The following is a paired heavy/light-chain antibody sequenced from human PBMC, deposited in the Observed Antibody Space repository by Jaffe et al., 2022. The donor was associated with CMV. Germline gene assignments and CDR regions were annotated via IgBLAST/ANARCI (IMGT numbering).Heavy chain of an antibody. V-gene: IGHV3-23*01. CDR1: GFTFSNSI. Sequence: EVQLLESGGGLVQPGGSLRLSCAASGFTFSNSIMGWVRQAPGKGLEWVSSISGSGTMTYYADSVKGRFNISRDNSKSTLYLQMHSLRDEDTTIYYCVKFHLVILAFDYWGLGTLVTVSS. J-gene: IGHJ4*02. CDR2: ISGSGTMT. D-gene: IGHD3-16*02. CDR3: VKFHLVILAFDY.
Light chain of an antibody. Sequence: DIQMTQSPSSLSASVGDRVTITCRASQSIRTYLNWYQQKPGKAPHLLIYAASSLQSGVPSRFSGSGSGTDFTLTISSLQPEDFATYFCQQSYSTPPYTFGQGTKLEIK. CDR3: QQSYSTPPYT. CDR1: QSIRTY. V-gene: IGKV1-39*01. CDR2: AAS. J-gene: IGKJ2*01.